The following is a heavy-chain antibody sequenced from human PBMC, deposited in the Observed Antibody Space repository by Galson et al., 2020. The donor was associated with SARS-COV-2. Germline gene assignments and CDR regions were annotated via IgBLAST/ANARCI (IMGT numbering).Heavy chain of an antibody. CDR2: IGTAGDT. CDR3: ARGSYCSGGSCYPNYYYYMDV. V-gene: IGHV3-13*01. Sequence: GGSLRLSCAASGFTFSSYDMHWVRQATGKGLEWVSAIGTAGDTYYPGSVKGRFTISRENAKNSLYLQMNSLRAGDTAVYYCARGSYCSGGSCYPNYYYYMDVWGKGTTVTVSS. J-gene: IGHJ6*03. D-gene: IGHD2-15*01. CDR1: GFTFSSYD.